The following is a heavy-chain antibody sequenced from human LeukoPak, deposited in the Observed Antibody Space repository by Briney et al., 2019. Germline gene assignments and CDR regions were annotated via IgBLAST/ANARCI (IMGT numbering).Heavy chain of an antibody. J-gene: IGHJ6*02. CDR1: GFTFSSYA. V-gene: IGHV3-64*01. CDR2: ISSNGGST. D-gene: IGHD3-16*01. Sequence: GRSLRLSCAASGFTFSSYAMHWFRQAPGKGLKNVSAISSNGGSTYYANSVKGRFTISRDNSKNTLYLQMGSLRAEDMAVYYCARASMITFGGSYYYYYYGMDVWGQGTTVTVSS. CDR3: ARASMITFGGSYYYYYYGMDV.